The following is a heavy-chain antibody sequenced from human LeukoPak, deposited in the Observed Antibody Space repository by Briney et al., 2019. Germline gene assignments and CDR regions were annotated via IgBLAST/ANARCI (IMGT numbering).Heavy chain of an antibody. CDR1: GFTFDDYA. D-gene: IGHD2-2*01. V-gene: IGHV3-9*01. J-gene: IGHJ4*02. CDR3: AKDRYGSSLGYFDY. Sequence: GRSLRLSCAASGFTFDDYAMHWVRQAPGKGLEWVSGISWNSGSIGYADSVKGRFTISRDNAKNSLYLQMNSLRAEDTALYYCAKDRYGSSLGYFDYWGQGTLVTVSS. CDR2: ISWNSGSI.